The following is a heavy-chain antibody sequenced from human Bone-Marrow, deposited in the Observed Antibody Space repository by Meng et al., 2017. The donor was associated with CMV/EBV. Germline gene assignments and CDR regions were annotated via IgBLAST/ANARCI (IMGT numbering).Heavy chain of an antibody. CDR1: GYTFTSYY. CDR2: INPNSGGT. D-gene: IGHD3-3*01. Sequence: ASVKVSCKASGYTFTSYYMHWVRQAPGQGLEWMGWINPNSGGTKYAQKFQGRVTMTRDTSTSTAYMELSRLRSDDTAVYYCARMYYDFWSGYYETIYYFDYWGQGTLVTVSS. CDR3: ARMYYDFWSGYYETIYYFDY. J-gene: IGHJ4*02. V-gene: IGHV1-2*02.